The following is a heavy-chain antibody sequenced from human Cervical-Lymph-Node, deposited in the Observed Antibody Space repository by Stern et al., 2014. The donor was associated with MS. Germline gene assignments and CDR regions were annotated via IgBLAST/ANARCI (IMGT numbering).Heavy chain of an antibody. CDR3: ARHQGGVAAF. D-gene: IGHD6-13*01. Sequence: VQLVESGAEVKKPGSSVKVSCQASGDTFNNFDIGWVRQATGQGPEWVGGITPLFGTANDAQRLQDRVTFTADESTSTTYMELSRLRSEDTAIYYCARHQGGVAAFWGQGTLVTVSS. V-gene: IGHV1-69*01. CDR1: GDTFNNFD. J-gene: IGHJ4*02. CDR2: ITPLFGTA.